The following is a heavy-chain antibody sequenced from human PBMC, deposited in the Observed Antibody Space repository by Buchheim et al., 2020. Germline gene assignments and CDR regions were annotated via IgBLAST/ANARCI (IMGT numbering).Heavy chain of an antibody. CDR1: GFSFRSYS. CDR3: ARGRDLVRGVIKATFDS. CDR2: VSTCSTYK. J-gene: IGHJ4*02. V-gene: IGHV3-21*02. Sequence: EVQVVESGGGLVKPGGSLRLSCAASGFSFRSYSMNWVRQAPGKGLEWVSSVSTCSTYKFYAKSVKGRFTISRDNAKNSLNLQMNSLRAEDTAVYYCARGRDLVRGVIKATFDSWGQGTL. D-gene: IGHD3-10*01.